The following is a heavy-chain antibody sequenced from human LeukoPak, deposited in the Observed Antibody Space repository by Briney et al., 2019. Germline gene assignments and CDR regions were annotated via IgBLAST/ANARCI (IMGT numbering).Heavy chain of an antibody. CDR1: GGSISSGGYY. J-gene: IGHJ4*02. V-gene: IGHV4-31*03. Sequence: SETLSLTCTVSGGSISSGGYYWSWIRQHPGKGLEWIGYIYYSGSTYYNPSLKSRVTISVDTSKNQFSLKLSSVTAADTAVYYCARDSEDGRVDYWGQGTLVTVSS. CDR2: IYYSGST. CDR3: ARDSEDGRVDY. D-gene: IGHD5-24*01.